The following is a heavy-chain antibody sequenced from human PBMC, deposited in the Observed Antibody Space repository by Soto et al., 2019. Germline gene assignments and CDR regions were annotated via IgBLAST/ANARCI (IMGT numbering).Heavy chain of an antibody. CDR3: ARELYYGSVRNGMDV. J-gene: IGHJ6*02. V-gene: IGHV4-30-2*05. CDR1: GGSISSGGYS. CDR2: IYYSGST. Sequence: SETLSLTCAVSGGSISSGGYSWSWIRQPPGKGLEWIGYIYYSGSTYYNPSLKSRLAISVDTSKNQFSLKLSSVTAADTAVYYCARELYYGSVRNGMDVWGQGTTVTVSS. D-gene: IGHD3-10*01.